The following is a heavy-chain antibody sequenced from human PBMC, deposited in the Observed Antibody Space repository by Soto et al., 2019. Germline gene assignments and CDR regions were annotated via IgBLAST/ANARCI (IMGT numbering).Heavy chain of an antibody. CDR1: GDSVSSNSAA. Sequence: QVQLQQSGPGLVKPSQTLSLTCAISGDSVSSNSAAWNWIRQSPSRGLEWLGRTYYRSKWYNDYAVSVKSRITINPDTSKNQFSLQLNSVTPEDTAVYYCARERLLIVVVPAVPTYYYYGMDVWGQGTTVTVSS. D-gene: IGHD2-2*01. CDR3: ARERLLIVVVPAVPTYYYYGMDV. CDR2: TYYRSKWYN. V-gene: IGHV6-1*01. J-gene: IGHJ6*02.